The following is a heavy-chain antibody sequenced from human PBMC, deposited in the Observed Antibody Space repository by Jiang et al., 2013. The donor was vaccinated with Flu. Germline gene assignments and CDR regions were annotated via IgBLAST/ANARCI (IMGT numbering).Heavy chain of an antibody. Sequence: SCKASGGTFSSYAISWVRQAPGQGLEWMGGIIPIFGTANYAQKFQGRVTITADESTSTAYMELSSLRSEDTAVYYCARDPVVPAAYNNWFDPWGQGTLVTVSS. CDR2: IIPIFGTA. V-gene: IGHV1-69*01. D-gene: IGHD2-2*01. CDR3: ARDPVVPAAYNNWFDP. J-gene: IGHJ5*02. CDR1: GGTFSSYA.